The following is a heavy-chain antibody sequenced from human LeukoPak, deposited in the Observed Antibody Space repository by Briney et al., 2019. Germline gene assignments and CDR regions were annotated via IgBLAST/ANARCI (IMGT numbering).Heavy chain of an antibody. V-gene: IGHV4-59*12. J-gene: IGHJ4*02. CDR1: GGSISNDY. Sequence: SETLSLTCTVSGGSISNDYWSWLRQSPGKGLEWIGYISNSGSTNYNPSLKSRVTISVDTSKNQFSLKLSSVTAADTAVYYCARDKVGATPFFDYWGQGTLVTVSS. CDR2: ISNSGST. CDR3: ARDKVGATPFFDY. D-gene: IGHD1-26*01.